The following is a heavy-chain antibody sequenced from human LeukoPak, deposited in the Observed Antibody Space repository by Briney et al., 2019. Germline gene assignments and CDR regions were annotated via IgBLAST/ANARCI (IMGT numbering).Heavy chain of an antibody. CDR2: ISSSGST. CDR1: GDSITYFY. J-gene: IGHJ3*02. Sequence: SETLSLTCSVSGDSITYFYWSWIRQAAGKGLEWIGRISSSGSTDYNASLKSRVTMSVDTSKNQLSLKVISVTAADTAVYYCASCGYSYGYYAFDIWGQGTMVTVSS. D-gene: IGHD5-18*01. V-gene: IGHV4-4*07. CDR3: ASCGYSYGYYAFDI.